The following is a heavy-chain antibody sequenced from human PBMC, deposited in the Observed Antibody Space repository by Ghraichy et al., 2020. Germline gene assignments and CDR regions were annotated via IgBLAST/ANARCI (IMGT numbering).Heavy chain of an antibody. V-gene: IGHV4-34*01. J-gene: IGHJ6*02. CDR2: INHSGST. CDR3: ARVLGYCSSTSCYTNYYYGMDV. CDR1: GGSFSGYY. Sequence: SETLSLTCAVYGGSFSGYYWSWIRQPPGKGLEWIGEINHSGSTNYNPSLKSRVTISVDTSKNQFSLKLSSVTAADTAVYYCARVLGYCSSTSCYTNYYYGMDVWGQGTTVTVSS. D-gene: IGHD2-2*02.